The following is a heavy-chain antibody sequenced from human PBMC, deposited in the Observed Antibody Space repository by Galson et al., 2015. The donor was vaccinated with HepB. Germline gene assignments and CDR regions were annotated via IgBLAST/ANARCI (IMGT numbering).Heavy chain of an antibody. CDR3: ARHGVGSNYYDSSGYYIFDY. Sequence: SETLSLTCTVSGGSISSYYWSWIRQPPGKGLEWIGYIYYSGSTNYNPSPKSRVTISVDTSKNQFSLKLSSVTAADTAVYYCARHGVGSNYYDSSGYYIFDYWGQGTLVTVSS. V-gene: IGHV4-59*08. J-gene: IGHJ4*02. CDR1: GGSISSYY. CDR2: IYYSGST. D-gene: IGHD3-22*01.